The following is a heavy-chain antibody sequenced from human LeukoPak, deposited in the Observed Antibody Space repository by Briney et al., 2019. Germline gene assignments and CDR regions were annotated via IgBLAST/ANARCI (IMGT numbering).Heavy chain of an antibody. Sequence: PGGSLRLFCSASGFTFSTYSMHWVREAPGKGLEGVSSLSSTSTYIYYAASLKGRFTISRDNAKNSLYLQTHSLRAEDTAVYYCARAPADSGYFDYWGQGTLATVSS. D-gene: IGHD3-3*01. CDR3: ARAPADSGYFDY. CDR1: GFTFSTYS. V-gene: IGHV3-21*01. J-gene: IGHJ4*02. CDR2: LSSTSTYI.